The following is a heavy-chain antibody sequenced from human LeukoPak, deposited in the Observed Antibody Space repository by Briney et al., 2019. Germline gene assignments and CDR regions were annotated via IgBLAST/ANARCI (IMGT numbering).Heavy chain of an antibody. CDR3: AKETNIYYSGWFFDL. CDR1: GFTFSTYG. Sequence: GGSLRLSCAASGFTFSTYGMQWVRQAPGKGLEWVAVISYDGSATHYADSVKGRSTVSRDNSKNTLYLQMNSLRAEDTAVYYCAKETNIYYSGWFFDLWGRGTLVTVSS. CDR2: ISYDGSAT. V-gene: IGHV3-30*18. J-gene: IGHJ2*01. D-gene: IGHD1-26*01.